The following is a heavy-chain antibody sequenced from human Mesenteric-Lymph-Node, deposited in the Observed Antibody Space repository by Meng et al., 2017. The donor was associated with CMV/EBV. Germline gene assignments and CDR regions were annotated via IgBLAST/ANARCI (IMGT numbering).Heavy chain of an antibody. CDR3: ARVRYYYDSSVTA. V-gene: IGHV4-34*01. CDR1: GGSFSGYY. D-gene: IGHD3-22*01. CDR2: INHSGST. Sequence: SETLSLTCAVYGGSFSGYYWSWIRQPPGKGLEWIGEINHSGSTNYNPSLKSRVTISADTSKNQFSLKLSPVTAADTAVYYCARVRYYYDSSVTAWGQGTLVTVSS. J-gene: IGHJ4*02.